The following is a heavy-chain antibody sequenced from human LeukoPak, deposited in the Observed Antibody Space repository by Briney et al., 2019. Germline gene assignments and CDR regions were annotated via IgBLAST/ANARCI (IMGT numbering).Heavy chain of an antibody. CDR2: MSVHNGKT. J-gene: IGHJ4*02. CDR1: GYTFSSYG. CDR3: ARDPGVASYDY. D-gene: IGHD3-3*01. Sequence: GASVKVSCKASGYTFSSYGISWARQAPGQGLGWVGWMSVHNGKTKYAQNLQGRIIMTTDTSTTTTNMELTSLRSDDTAVYYCARDPGVASYDYWGLGTLVTVSS. V-gene: IGHV1-18*01.